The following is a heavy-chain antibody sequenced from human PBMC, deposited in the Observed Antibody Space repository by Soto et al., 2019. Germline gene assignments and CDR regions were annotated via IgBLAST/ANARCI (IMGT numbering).Heavy chain of an antibody. Sequence: QLQLQESGPGLVKPSETLSLTCTVSGGSIDKSTYYWCWIRQPPGKGLEWIGSIYYSGSTYYYPSFKSRATISVDTSRNQFSLKLSSVTAADTAVYYCARHHESGWYGYWGQGTLVTVSS. V-gene: IGHV4-39*01. CDR3: ARHHESGWYGY. CDR2: IYYSGST. CDR1: GGSIDKSTYY. J-gene: IGHJ4*02. D-gene: IGHD6-19*01.